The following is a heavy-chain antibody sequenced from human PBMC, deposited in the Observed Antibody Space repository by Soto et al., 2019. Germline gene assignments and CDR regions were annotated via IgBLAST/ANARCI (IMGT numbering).Heavy chain of an antibody. CDR3: ARCGYDSNYFITYGMDV. CDR2: IIPIFGTA. D-gene: IGHD4-4*01. J-gene: IGHJ6*02. V-gene: IGHV1-69*13. CDR1: GGTFSSYA. Sequence: ASVKVSCKASGGTFSSYAISWVRQAPGQGFEWMGGIIPIFGTANYAQKFQGRVTITADESTSTAYMELSSLRSEDTAVYYCARCGYDSNYFITYGMDVWGQGTTVTVSS.